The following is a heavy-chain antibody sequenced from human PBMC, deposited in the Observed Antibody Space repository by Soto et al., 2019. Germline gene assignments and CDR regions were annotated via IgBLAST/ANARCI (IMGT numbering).Heavy chain of an antibody. J-gene: IGHJ3*02. Sequence: QVQLVQSGAEVKKPGASVKVSCKASGYTFTSYAMHWVRQAPGQRLEWMGWINAGNGNTKYSQKFQGRVTITRDTTAITGYKELSSLRAEVTAVYYCARRPVLRYFDWLLSPDDAFDIWGQGTMVTVSS. CDR2: INAGNGNT. V-gene: IGHV1-3*01. CDR1: GYTFTSYA. D-gene: IGHD3-9*01. CDR3: ARRPVLRYFDWLLSPDDAFDI.